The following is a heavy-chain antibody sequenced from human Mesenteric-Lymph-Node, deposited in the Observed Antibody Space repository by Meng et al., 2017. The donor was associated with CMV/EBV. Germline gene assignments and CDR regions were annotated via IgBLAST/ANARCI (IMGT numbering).Heavy chain of an antibody. D-gene: IGHD6-13*01. V-gene: IGHV7-4-1*02. CDR1: GNTVTKYA. J-gene: IGHJ4*02. CDR3: ARGYSSWYKSGDY. Sequence: KGSGNTVTKYAMNWVRQAPGQGLEWMGWINTNTGNPTYAQGFSGRFVFSLDTSVSTAYLQISSLKAEDTAVYYCARGYSSWYKSGDYWGQGTLVTVSS. CDR2: INTNTGNP.